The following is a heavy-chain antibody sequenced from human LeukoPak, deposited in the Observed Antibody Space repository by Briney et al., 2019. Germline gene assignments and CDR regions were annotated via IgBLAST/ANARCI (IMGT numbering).Heavy chain of an antibody. D-gene: IGHD2-2*01. Sequence: GGSLRLSCATSGFTFNSYAMSWVRQAPRKGLEWVSAISDVGGTTYYADSVKGRFTISRDNSKSTLYLQMNTLRAEDTAVYYCAKGPGGSGTSRYTMDVWGQGTTVTVSS. CDR3: AKGPGGSGTSRYTMDV. V-gene: IGHV3-23*01. J-gene: IGHJ6*02. CDR2: ISDVGGTT. CDR1: GFTFNSYA.